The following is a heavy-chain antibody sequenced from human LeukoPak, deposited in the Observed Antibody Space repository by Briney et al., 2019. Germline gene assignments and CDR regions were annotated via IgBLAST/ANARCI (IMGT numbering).Heavy chain of an antibody. CDR1: GGSISSSSYY. Sequence: SETLSHTCTVSGGSISSSSYYWGWIRQPPGKGLEWIGSIYYSGTTYYNPSLKSRVTISVDTSKIQFSLKLGSVTAADTAIYYCARQSIVVTREYWFDPWGQGSLVTVSS. J-gene: IGHJ5*02. V-gene: IGHV4-39*01. D-gene: IGHD3-22*01. CDR3: ARQSIVVTREYWFDP. CDR2: IYYSGTT.